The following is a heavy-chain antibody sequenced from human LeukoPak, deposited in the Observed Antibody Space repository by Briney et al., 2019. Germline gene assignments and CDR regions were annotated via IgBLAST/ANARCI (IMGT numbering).Heavy chain of an antibody. CDR2: INNSGST. J-gene: IGHJ6*02. Sequence: PFETLSPTLAVCGGSLPSYICGWIRQPPGKGLEWIGEINNSGSTNYNPSLKSRVTISVDTSKNQFSLKMSSVTIAVTAVYYCARSGSWSHTDTYIGSDVWGLGSGVTVSS. CDR1: GGSLPSYI. V-gene: IGHV4-34*01. D-gene: IGHD3-10*01. CDR3: ARSGSWSHTDTYIGSDV.